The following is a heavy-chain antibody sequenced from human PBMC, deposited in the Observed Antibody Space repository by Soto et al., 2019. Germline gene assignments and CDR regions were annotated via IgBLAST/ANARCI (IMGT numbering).Heavy chain of an antibody. V-gene: IGHV3-48*01. D-gene: IGHD2-2*01. Sequence: GGSLRLSCVASGFAFSNYSMNWVRQAPGKGLEWVSYIRSSGSPTYYAGSVKGRFTISRDNAKKSLYLQMNSLRAEDTAVYYWARMTSSISPGCWGQGTLVTVSS. J-gene: IGHJ4*02. CDR3: ARMTSSISPGC. CDR1: GFAFSNYS. CDR2: IRSSGSPT.